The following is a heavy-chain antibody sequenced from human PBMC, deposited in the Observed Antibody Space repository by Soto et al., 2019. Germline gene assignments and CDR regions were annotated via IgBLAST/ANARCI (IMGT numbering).Heavy chain of an antibody. J-gene: IGHJ4*02. D-gene: IGHD2-15*01. CDR1: GFSFSSYW. V-gene: IGHV3-74*01. CDR3: CRDRGGYSSDF. Sequence: EVQLVESGGGLVQPGGSLRLSCAASGFSFSSYWMHWLRQVPGKGLVWVSRINGDGDYTNYADSVKGRFTISRDNAKNTLDLQMDRLRAGDTAVYYRCRDRGGYSSDFGGQGTLVTVSS. CDR2: INGDGDYT.